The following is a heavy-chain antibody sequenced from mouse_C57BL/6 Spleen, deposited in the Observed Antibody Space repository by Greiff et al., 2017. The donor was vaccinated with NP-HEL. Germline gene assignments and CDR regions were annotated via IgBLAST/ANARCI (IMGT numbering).Heavy chain of an antibody. D-gene: IGHD2-5*01. CDR3: ARWGSNYDFDY. CDR2: INPNNGGT. V-gene: IGHV1-26*01. CDR1: GYTFTDYY. Sequence: EVKLVESGPELVKPGASVKISCKASGYTFTDYYMNWVKQSHGKSLEWIGDINPNNGGTSYNQKFKGKATLTVDKSSSTAYMELRSLTSEDSAVYYCARWGSNYDFDYWGQGTTLTVSS. J-gene: IGHJ2*01.